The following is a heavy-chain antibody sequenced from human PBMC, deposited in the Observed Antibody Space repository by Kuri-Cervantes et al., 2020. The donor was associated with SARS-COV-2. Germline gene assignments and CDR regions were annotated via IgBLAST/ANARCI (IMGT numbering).Heavy chain of an antibody. CDR3: ARERSGSYDY. J-gene: IGHJ4*02. Sequence: LSLTCAASGFTFHDYGMSWVRQAPGKGLEWVSAISGSGGSTYYADSVKGRFTISRDNSKNSLYLQMNSLRAEDTALYHCARERSGSYDYWGQGTLVTVSS. V-gene: IGHV3-23*01. D-gene: IGHD1-26*01. CDR1: GFTFHDYG. CDR2: ISGSGGST.